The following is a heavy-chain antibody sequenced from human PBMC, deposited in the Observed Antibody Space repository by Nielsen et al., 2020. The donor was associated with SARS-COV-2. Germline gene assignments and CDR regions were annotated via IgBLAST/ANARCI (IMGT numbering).Heavy chain of an antibody. Sequence: WVRQAPGQGLEWMGWINPNSGGTNYAQKFQGRVTMTRDTSISTAYMELSRLRSDDTAVYYCARVLAYCGGDCYSDYYYYYAMGVWGQGTTVTVSS. CDR3: ARVLAYCGGDCYSDYYYYYAMGV. V-gene: IGHV1-2*02. CDR2: INPNSGGT. D-gene: IGHD2-21*02. J-gene: IGHJ6*02.